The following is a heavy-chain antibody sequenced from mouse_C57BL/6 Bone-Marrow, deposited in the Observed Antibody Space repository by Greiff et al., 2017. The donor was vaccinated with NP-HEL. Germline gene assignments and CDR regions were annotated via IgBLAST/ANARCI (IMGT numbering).Heavy chain of an antibody. CDR3: ASQGYGNPYAMDY. D-gene: IGHD2-1*01. CDR1: GFTFSDYY. Sequence: EVKLQESGGGLVQPGGSLKLSCAASGFTFSDYYMYWVRQTPEKRLEWVAYISNGGGSTYYPDTVKGRFTISRDNAKNTLYLQMSRLKSEDTAMYYCASQGYGNPYAMDYWGQGTSVTVSS. V-gene: IGHV5-12*01. J-gene: IGHJ4*01. CDR2: ISNGGGST.